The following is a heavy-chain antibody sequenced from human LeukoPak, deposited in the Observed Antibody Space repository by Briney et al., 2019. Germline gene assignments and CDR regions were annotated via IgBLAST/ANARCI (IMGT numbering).Heavy chain of an antibody. J-gene: IGHJ6*03. CDR3: ARAQGNYYYYMDV. Sequence: SETLSLTCTVSGGSISSSSYYWGWIRQPPGKGLEWIGSIYYSGSTYYNPSLKSRVTISVDTSKNQFSLKLSSVTAADTAVYYCARAQGNYYYYMDVWGKGTTVTVSS. CDR2: IYYSGST. V-gene: IGHV4-39*07. CDR1: GGSISSSSYY.